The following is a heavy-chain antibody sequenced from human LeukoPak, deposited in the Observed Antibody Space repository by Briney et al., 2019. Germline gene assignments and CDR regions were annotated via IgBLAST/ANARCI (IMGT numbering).Heavy chain of an antibody. CDR1: GGTFSSYA. D-gene: IGHD3-3*01. J-gene: IGHJ4*02. CDR2: IIPIFGTA. Sequence: SVKVSCKASGGTFSSYAISWVRQAPGQGLEWMGGIIPIFGTANYAQKFQGRVTITADESTSTAYMELSSLRSEDTAVYYCARDQLPQPTIFGVVPFDYWGQGTLVTVSS. V-gene: IGHV1-69*13. CDR3: ARDQLPQPTIFGVVPFDY.